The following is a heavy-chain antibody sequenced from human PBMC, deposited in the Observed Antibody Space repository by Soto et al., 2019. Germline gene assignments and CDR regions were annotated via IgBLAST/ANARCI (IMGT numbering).Heavy chain of an antibody. D-gene: IGHD3-16*01. V-gene: IGHV1-18*01. J-gene: IGHJ6*02. CDR3: AMVDNYVTPAPQDV. Sequence: QVQLVQSGDEVRKPGSSVKVSCKASGYIFVNYGIAWVRQAPGQGLEWMGWISPYSGNTHYASKVQGRLTMTTDTATCPANTDMGRMTPDDTAVYYCAMVDNYVTPAPQDVWGQGTTVTVSS. CDR2: ISPYSGNT. CDR1: GYIFVNYG.